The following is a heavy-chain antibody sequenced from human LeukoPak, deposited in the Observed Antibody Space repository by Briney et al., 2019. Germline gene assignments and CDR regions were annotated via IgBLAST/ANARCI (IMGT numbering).Heavy chain of an antibody. V-gene: IGHV4-59*01. Sequence: SETLSLTCTVSGGSISSYYWSWIRQPPGEGLEWIGYIYYSGSTNYNPSLKSRVTISVDTSKNQFSLKLSSVTAADTAVYYCARDMAGTSLDWFDPWGQGTLVTVSS. CDR3: ARDMAGTSLDWFDP. D-gene: IGHD6-19*01. CDR1: GGSISSYY. J-gene: IGHJ5*02. CDR2: IYYSGST.